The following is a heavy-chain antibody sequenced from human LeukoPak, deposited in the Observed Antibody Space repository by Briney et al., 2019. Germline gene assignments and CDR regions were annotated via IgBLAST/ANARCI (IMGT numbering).Heavy chain of an antibody. Sequence: GRSLRLSCAASGFTFDDYAMHWVRQAPGKGLEWVSGISWNSGSIGYADSVKGRFTISRDNAKNSLYLQMNSLRAEDTALYYCAKDIYYGDQGYFDYWGQGTLVTVSS. J-gene: IGHJ4*02. CDR2: ISWNSGSI. CDR3: AKDIYYGDQGYFDY. V-gene: IGHV3-9*01. D-gene: IGHD4-17*01. CDR1: GFTFDDYA.